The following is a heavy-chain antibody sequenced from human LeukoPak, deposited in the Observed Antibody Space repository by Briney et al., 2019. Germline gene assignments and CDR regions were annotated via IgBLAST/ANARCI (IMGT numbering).Heavy chain of an antibody. CDR1: GLTFSTLA. CDR2: ISYDGNSK. Sequence: GRSLRLSCAASGLTFSTLAFHWVRQAPGKGLEWLAIISYDGNSKFYADSVRGRFTISRDNSRNTLYLQMSSLETEDTAVYYCARDLSSAPHDENWAANRFDPWGQGTLVTVSS. CDR3: ARDLSSAPHDENWAANRFDP. J-gene: IGHJ5*02. D-gene: IGHD7-27*01. V-gene: IGHV3-30-3*01.